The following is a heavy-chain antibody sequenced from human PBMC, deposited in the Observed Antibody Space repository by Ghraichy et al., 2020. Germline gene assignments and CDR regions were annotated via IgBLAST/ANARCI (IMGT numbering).Heavy chain of an antibody. CDR3: AKEGKTRTQFDP. J-gene: IGHJ5*02. CDR1: GFTFDDYA. Sequence: GGSLRLSCAASGFTFDDYAMHWVRQAPGKGLEWVSGISWNSGSIGYADSVKGRFTISRDNAKNSLYLQMNSLRAEDTALYYCAKEGKTRTQFDPWGQGTLVTVSS. CDR2: ISWNSGSI. V-gene: IGHV3-9*01. D-gene: IGHD4-11*01.